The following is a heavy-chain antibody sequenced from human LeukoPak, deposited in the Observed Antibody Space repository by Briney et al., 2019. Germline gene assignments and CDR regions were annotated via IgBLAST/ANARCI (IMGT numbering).Heavy chain of an antibody. J-gene: IGHJ4*02. CDR3: ARDLMAVAGTFDTGYS. CDR1: GFTFRNYA. Sequence: GGSLRLSCAASGFTFRNYAMYWVRQAPGKGLEWVSAISSSDANTYYADSVKGRFTVSRDNSKSTLFLQMNSLRAEDTAIYYCARDLMAVAGTFDTGYSWGQGTLVTVSS. CDR2: ISSSDANT. V-gene: IGHV3-23*01. D-gene: IGHD6-19*01.